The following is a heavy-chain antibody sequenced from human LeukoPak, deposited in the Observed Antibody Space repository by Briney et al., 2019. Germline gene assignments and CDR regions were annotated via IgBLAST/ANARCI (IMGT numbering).Heavy chain of an antibody. CDR1: GFTFSSYG. Sequence: GGSLRLSCAASGFTFSSYGMHWVRQAPGKGLEWVAFIRYDGSNKYYADSVKGRFTISRDNSKDTLYLQMNSLRAEDTAVYYCAKENYDSSGYLDYWGQGTLVTVSS. V-gene: IGHV3-30*02. CDR3: AKENYDSSGYLDY. D-gene: IGHD3-22*01. CDR2: IRYDGSNK. J-gene: IGHJ4*02.